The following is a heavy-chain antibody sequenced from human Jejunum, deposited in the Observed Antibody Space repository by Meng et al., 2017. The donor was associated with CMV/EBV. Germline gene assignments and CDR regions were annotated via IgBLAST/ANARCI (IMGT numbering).Heavy chain of an antibody. V-gene: IGHV3-66*02. Sequence: SGVTVSANYVGWVRQAPGKGLEWVSGIYSGGTTFYADSVKGRFTISRDNGKNTLFLQMNSLRPEDTAVYYCARDSGADMVATGDFDFWGQGTLVTVSS. D-gene: IGHD5-12*01. CDR1: GVTVSANY. CDR3: ARDSGADMVATGDFDF. CDR2: IYSGGTT. J-gene: IGHJ4*02.